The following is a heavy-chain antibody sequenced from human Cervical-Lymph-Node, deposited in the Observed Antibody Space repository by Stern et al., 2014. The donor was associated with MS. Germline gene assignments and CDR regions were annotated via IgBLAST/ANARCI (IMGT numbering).Heavy chain of an antibody. D-gene: IGHD3-10*01. J-gene: IGHJ5*02. CDR2: IYPGDSDN. V-gene: IGHV5-51*01. Sequence: EMQLVESGAEVKKPGESLKISCKGSGYSFTSYWIGWVRQMPGKGLEWMGIIYPGDSDNRYSPSFQGQVTISADKSISTAYLQWSSLKASDTAMYYCARQVLTYGSGSYYNQPNWFDPWGQGTLVTVSS. CDR1: GYSFTSYW. CDR3: ARQVLTYGSGSYYNQPNWFDP.